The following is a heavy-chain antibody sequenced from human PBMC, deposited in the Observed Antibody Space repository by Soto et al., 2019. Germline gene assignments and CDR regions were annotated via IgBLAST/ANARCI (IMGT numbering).Heavy chain of an antibody. CDR2: IKQDGSEK. CDR3: ASADFWSGYYRVGYFDY. D-gene: IGHD3-3*01. Sequence: LRLSCAASGFTFSSYWMSWVRQAPGKGLEWVANIKQDGSEKYYVDSVKGRFTISRDNAKNSLYLQMNSLRAEDTAVYYCASADFWSGYYRVGYFDYWGQGTLVTVSS. CDR1: GFTFSSYW. V-gene: IGHV3-7*01. J-gene: IGHJ4*02.